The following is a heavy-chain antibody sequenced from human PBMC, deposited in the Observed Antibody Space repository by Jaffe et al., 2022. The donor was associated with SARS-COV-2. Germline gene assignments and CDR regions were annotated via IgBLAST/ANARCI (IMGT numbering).Heavy chain of an antibody. CDR2: IGTAGDP. Sequence: EVQLVESGGGLVQPGGSLRLSCAASGFTFSSYDMHWVRQATGKGLEWVSAIGTAGDPYYPGSVKGRFTISRENAKNSLYLQMNSLRAGDTAVYYCARGAYCSGGSCYYYGMDVWGQGTTVTVSS. V-gene: IGHV3-13*05. CDR3: ARGAYCSGGSCYYYGMDV. CDR1: GFTFSSYD. D-gene: IGHD2-15*01. J-gene: IGHJ6*02.